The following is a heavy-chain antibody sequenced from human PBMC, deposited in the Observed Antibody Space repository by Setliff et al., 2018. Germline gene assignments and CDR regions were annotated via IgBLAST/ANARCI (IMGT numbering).Heavy chain of an antibody. CDR2: IYYSGST. CDR1: GDYISSQY. CDR3: ARRTEYYNFWSGYYDY. D-gene: IGHD3-3*01. J-gene: IGHJ4*02. V-gene: IGHV4-39*07. Sequence: SETLSLTCTVSGDYISSQYWGWIRQPPGKGLEWIGSIYYSGSTYYNPSLKSRVTISVDTSKNQFSLKLSSVTAADTAVYYCARRTEYYNFWSGYYDYWGQGTQVTVSS.